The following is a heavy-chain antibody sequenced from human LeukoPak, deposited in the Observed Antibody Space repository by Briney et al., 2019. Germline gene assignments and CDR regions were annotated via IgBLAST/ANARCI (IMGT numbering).Heavy chain of an antibody. CDR3: ARSNNDGDYLGVGFDY. Sequence: ASVKVSCKDSGYTFSSYAMNWVRQAPGQGLEWMGWINTNTGNPTYAQGFTGRFVFSLDTSVSTAYLQISSLQAEDTAVYYCARSNNDGDYLGVGFDYWGQGTLVTVSS. J-gene: IGHJ4*02. CDR2: INTNTGNP. D-gene: IGHD4-17*01. V-gene: IGHV7-4-1*02. CDR1: GYTFSSYA.